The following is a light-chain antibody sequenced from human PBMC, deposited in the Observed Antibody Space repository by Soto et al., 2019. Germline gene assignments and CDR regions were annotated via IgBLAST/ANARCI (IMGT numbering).Light chain of an antibody. CDR1: TGAVTSASY. Sequence: QAVVTQEPSLTVSPGGTVTLTCASSTGAVTSASYPNWLQQKPGQAPRALIYSTDNKHSWTPARFSGSLLGDKAALTLSGVLPEDEADNYRLLYYGDAQVFGGGTKLTVL. CDR2: STD. V-gene: IGLV7-43*01. J-gene: IGLJ2*01. CDR3: LLYYGDAQV.